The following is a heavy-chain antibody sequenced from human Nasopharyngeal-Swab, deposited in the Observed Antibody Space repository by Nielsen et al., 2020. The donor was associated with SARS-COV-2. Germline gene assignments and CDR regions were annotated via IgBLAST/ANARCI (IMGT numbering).Heavy chain of an antibody. Sequence: SVKVSCKASGGTFSSYAISWGRQAPGQRLEWMGGIIPIIDVAKYGQKFQGRVAITADKSTSTAYMELRSLRSDDTGVYYCARGGWLRRSYYYSYYYMDVWGKGTTVTVSS. CDR2: IIPIIDVA. D-gene: IGHD5-12*01. CDR1: GGTFSSYA. CDR3: ARGGWLRRSYYYSYYYMDV. J-gene: IGHJ6*03. V-gene: IGHV1-69*10.